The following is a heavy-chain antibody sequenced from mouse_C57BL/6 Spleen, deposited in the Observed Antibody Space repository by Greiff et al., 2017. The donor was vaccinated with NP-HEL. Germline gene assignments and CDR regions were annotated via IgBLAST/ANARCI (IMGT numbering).Heavy chain of an antibody. CDR2: INPNYGTT. Sequence: VQLQQSGPELVKPGASVKISCKASGYTFTDYNMNWVKQSHGKSLEWIGVINPNYGTTSYNQTFKGKATLTVDQSSSTAYMQLISLTSEDSAVDYCASSLIYSVVGAFAYWGQGTLVTVSA. CDR1: GYTFTDYN. D-gene: IGHD1-1*01. CDR3: ASSLIYSVVGAFAY. J-gene: IGHJ3*01. V-gene: IGHV1-39*01.